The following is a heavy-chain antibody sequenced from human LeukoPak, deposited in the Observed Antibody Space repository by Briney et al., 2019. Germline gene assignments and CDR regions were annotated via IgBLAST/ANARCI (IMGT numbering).Heavy chain of an antibody. CDR1: CGSISSGCYY. CDR3: ARAPQRSLDAFDI. V-gene: IGHV4-61*02. D-gene: IGHD6-25*01. Sequence: PSETLSLTCTVSCGSISSGCYYWSWIRHPAGKGLEWIGRIYTSGSTNYNPSLKTRFTITVDTSQNHFSLTLRCVTPADTAVYYCARAPQRSLDAFDISGQATMVTVSS. CDR2: IYTSGST. J-gene: IGHJ3*02.